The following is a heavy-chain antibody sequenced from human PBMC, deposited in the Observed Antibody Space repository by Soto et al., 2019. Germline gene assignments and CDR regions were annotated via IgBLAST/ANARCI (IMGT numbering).Heavy chain of an antibody. CDR2: MNPNSGNT. D-gene: IGHD1-1*01. CDR1: GYTFTSYD. J-gene: IGHJ6*02. Sequence: ASVKVSCTASGYTFTSYDINWVRQATGQGLEWMGWMNPNSGNTAYAQKFQGRVTMTRNTSISTAYMELSSLRSEDTAVYYCARERNMYGMDVWGQGTTVTVSS. CDR3: ARERNMYGMDV. V-gene: IGHV1-8*01.